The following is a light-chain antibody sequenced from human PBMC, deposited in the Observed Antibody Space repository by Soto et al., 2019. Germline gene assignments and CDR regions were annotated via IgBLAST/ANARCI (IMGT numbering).Light chain of an antibody. Sequence: EIVMTQSPVTLSVSPGEGATLFCRASQSVRNNLAWYQQKPGLAPRLLIYAVSTRATGVPARFSGNGSETEFTLTISGLQSDDFALYYCQQYNKWSPWTFGQGTKVEIK. J-gene: IGKJ1*01. CDR2: AVS. CDR3: QQYNKWSPWT. V-gene: IGKV3-15*01. CDR1: QSVRNN.